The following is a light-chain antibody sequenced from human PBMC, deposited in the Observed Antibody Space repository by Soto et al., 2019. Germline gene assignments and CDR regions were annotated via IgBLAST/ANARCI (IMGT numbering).Light chain of an antibody. J-gene: IGKJ1*01. CDR2: GAS. Sequence: LTQSPGTLSLSPGEGATLSCRTSQRVDNNFVAWYQQKPGQAPRLLIYGASTRATGIPDRFSGSGFGTDFTLTITXLEPEDFAVYYCQQYGSSLWTFGLGTK. V-gene: IGKV3-20*01. CDR1: QRVDNNF. CDR3: QQYGSSLWT.